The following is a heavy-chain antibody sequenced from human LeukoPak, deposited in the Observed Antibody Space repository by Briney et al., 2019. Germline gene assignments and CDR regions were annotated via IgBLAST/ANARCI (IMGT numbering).Heavy chain of an antibody. J-gene: IGHJ3*02. CDR2: IYHSGST. D-gene: IGHD3-10*01. V-gene: IGHV4-38-2*02. CDR1: GYSISSGYY. Sequence: SETLSLTCTVSGYSISSGYYWGWIRQPPGQGLEWIGSIYHSGSTYYNPSLKSRVTISVDTSKNQFSLKLSSVTAADTAVYYCARDNFGYGAFDIWGQGTMVTVSS. CDR3: ARDNFGYGAFDI.